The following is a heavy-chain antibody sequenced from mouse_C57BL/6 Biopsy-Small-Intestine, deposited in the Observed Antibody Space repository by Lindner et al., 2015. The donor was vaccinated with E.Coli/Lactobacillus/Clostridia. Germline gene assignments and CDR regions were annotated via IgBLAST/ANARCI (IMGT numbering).Heavy chain of an antibody. CDR1: GYSFTGYY. V-gene: IGHV1-42*01. J-gene: IGHJ2*01. D-gene: IGHD2-4*01. CDR2: INPITGGT. Sequence: VQLQESGPELVKPGASVKISCKASGYSFTGYYMNWVKQSPEKSLEWIGEINPITGGTTYKQKFKAKATLTVDKSSSTAYMQLKSLTSEDSAVYYCARSYYDYLDYWGQGTTLTASS. CDR3: ARSYYDYLDY.